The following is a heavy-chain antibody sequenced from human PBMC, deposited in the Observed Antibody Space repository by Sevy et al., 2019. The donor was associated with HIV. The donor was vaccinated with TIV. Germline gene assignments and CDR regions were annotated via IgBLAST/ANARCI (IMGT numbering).Heavy chain of an antibody. V-gene: IGHV3-23*01. CDR3: AREGCTKPQDY. D-gene: IGHD2-8*01. Sequence: GGSLRLSCEASGFTFSKYSMSWVRQAPGKGREWVSTFSFGCGRINYADSVKGRFTISRDDSKNTLYLQMNSLRAEATAVYYCAREGCTKPQDYWGQGTLVTVSS. CDR2: FSFGCGRI. CDR1: GFTFSKYS. J-gene: IGHJ4*02.